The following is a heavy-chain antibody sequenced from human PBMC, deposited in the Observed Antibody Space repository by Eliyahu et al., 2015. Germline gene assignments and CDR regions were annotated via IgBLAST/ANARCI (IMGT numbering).Heavy chain of an antibody. CDR1: GFSLDTYW. V-gene: IGHV3-74*01. Sequence: EVQLVESGGGLVQPGGSLRLSCTXSGFSLDTYWMHXVRQVPGQGLVWVXRMSSNGSSTAYADSVRGRFSLSRDDAKNTLYLQMNNVRAEDTAFYYCAAGYSGTFVYWGQGALVSVSS. J-gene: IGHJ4*02. CDR3: AAGYSGTFVY. D-gene: IGHD1-26*01. CDR2: MSSNGSST.